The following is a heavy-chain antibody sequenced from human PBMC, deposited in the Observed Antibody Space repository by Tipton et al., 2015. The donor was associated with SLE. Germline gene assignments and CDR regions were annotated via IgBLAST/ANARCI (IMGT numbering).Heavy chain of an antibody. J-gene: IGHJ5*02. CDR3: ARGTRETRADL. CDR2: VYPGGTS. CDR1: NGSISSGSYY. V-gene: IGHV4-61*09. Sequence: TLSLTCTVSNGSISSGSYYWSWIRQPAGKGLEWIGHVYPGGTSDYNASLKSRVDISIDTSKNQLSLKLTSVTAADTAMYYCARGTRETRADLWDQGTLVKVSS. D-gene: IGHD1-14*01.